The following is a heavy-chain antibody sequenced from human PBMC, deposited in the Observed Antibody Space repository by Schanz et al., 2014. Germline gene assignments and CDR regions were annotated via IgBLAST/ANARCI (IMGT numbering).Heavy chain of an antibody. CDR2: ISGYNGDT. J-gene: IGHJ6*02. D-gene: IGHD3-10*01. V-gene: IGHV1-18*01. Sequence: QVQLVQSGGEVKKPGASATVSCKASGYTFNNHGISWVRQAPGQGLEWMGWISGYNGDTNYAPKFQDRVTMTTDTSTSTAYMELRSLISDDTAVYYCVRDAGWAFGDYHDMDVWGQGTSVTVSS. CDR3: VRDAGWAFGDYHDMDV. CDR1: GYTFNNHG.